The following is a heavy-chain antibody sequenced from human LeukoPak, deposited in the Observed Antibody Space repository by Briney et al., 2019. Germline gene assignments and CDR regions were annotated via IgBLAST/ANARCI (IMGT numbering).Heavy chain of an antibody. V-gene: IGHV1-2*02. J-gene: IGHJ4*02. D-gene: IGHD3-22*01. CDR3: ARAYYYDSSGYFDY. CDR2: INPNSGGT. Sequence: ASVKVSCKASGYTFTGYYMHWVRQAPGQGLEWMGWINPNSGGTNYAQKFQGRVTMTRDTSISTAYMEPSRLRSDDTAVYYCARAYYYDSSGYFDYWGQGTLVTVSS. CDR1: GYTFTGYY.